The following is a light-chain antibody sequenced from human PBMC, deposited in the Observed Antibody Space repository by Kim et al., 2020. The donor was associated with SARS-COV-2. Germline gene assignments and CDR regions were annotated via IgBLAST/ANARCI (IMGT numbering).Light chain of an antibody. V-gene: IGKV1-5*01. J-gene: IGKJ1*01. CDR1: QSISGW. Sequence: SVGDRVTITCRARQSISGWLAWYQQRPDKAPKLLISAVSTLESGVPSRFSGSGSGTEFSLTISNLQPDDFATYYCQQYKSYSVQMFGQGTKVDIK. CDR3: QQYKSYSVQM. CDR2: AVS.